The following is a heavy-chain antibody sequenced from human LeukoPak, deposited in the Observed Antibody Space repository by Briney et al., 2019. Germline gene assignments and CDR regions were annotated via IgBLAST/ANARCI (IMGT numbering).Heavy chain of an antibody. CDR1: GFTFSDYY. D-gene: IGHD6-13*01. J-gene: IGHJ6*03. CDR3: ARGGQQLSYYYYMDV. CDR2: ITCSGSTI. V-gene: IGHV3-11*01. Sequence: GGSLRLFCAASGFTFSDYYMSWLRQAPRKGLEGVSYITCSGSTIYYADSVKGRFTISRDNAKNSLYLQMNSLRAEDTAVYYCARGGQQLSYYYYMDVGGKGTTVTISS.